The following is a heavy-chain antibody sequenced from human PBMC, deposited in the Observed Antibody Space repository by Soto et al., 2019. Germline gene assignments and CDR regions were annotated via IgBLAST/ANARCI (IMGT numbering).Heavy chain of an antibody. Sequence: LSLTCTVSGASINSGDYYWSWIRQPPGKGPEWVARVKHSPKNYGTEYAASVRGRFTISRDDSQSSLFLQMNNLKTDDTAVDYGVRNDLGRFVPWGQGTLVTVSS. J-gene: IGHJ5*02. D-gene: IGHD3-16*01. CDR2: VKHSPKNYGT. CDR3: VRNDLGRFVP. V-gene: IGHV3-72*01. CDR1: GASINSGDYY.